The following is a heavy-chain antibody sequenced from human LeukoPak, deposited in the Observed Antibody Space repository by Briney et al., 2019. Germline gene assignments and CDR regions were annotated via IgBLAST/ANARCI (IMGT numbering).Heavy chain of an antibody. V-gene: IGHV6-1*01. CDR2: TYYRSKLFN. J-gene: IGHJ4*02. Sequence: SQTLSLTCAISGDSFCSNSGAWTWLRQSPSRGLEWLGRTYYRSKLFNDYALSVKSRIIINPDKSKNQFSLQLNSVTPEDTAVYYCARGGNRVATTGGYFDYWGQGTLVTVSS. CDR3: ARGGNRVATTGGYFDY. CDR1: GDSFCSNSGA. D-gene: IGHD5-12*01.